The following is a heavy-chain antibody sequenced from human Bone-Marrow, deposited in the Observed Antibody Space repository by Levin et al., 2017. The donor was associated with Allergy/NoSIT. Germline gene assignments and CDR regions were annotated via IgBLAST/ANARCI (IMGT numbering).Heavy chain of an antibody. J-gene: IGHJ4*02. V-gene: IGHV4-38-2*01. CDR2: IYSTDDS. D-gene: IGHD6-19*01. Sequence: PSETLSLNCAVSGYLINSAYYWAWIRQPPGKGLEWIGTIYSTDDSYFHLSLNSRASISRDTSKNQFSLKLTSVTAADTAVYYCASRTTVAGPSFDYWGRGMLVTVSS. CDR3: ASRTTVAGPSFDY. CDR1: GYLINSAYY.